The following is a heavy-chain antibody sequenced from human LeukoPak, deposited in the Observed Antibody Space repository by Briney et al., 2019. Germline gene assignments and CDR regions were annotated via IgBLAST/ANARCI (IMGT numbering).Heavy chain of an antibody. V-gene: IGHV4-4*02. D-gene: IGHD6-19*01. J-gene: IGHJ4*02. CDR3: ARALSDRSGWYIY. CDR1: GGSISSSNW. CDR2: IYHSGST. Sequence: SETLSLTCAVSGGSISSSNWWSWVRQPPGKGLEWIGEIYHSGSTNYNPSLKSRVTISVDKSKNQFSLKLSSVTAADTAVYYCARALSDRSGWYIYWGQGTLVTVSS.